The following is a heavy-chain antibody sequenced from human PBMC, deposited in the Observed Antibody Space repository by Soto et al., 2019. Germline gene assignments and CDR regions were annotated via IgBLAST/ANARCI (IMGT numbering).Heavy chain of an antibody. CDR3: ARLEPQEVAGL. CDR1: GLTLSSYA. J-gene: IGHJ4*02. D-gene: IGHD6-19*01. Sequence: GGSLRLSCAASGLTLSSYAMSWVRQAPGKGLEWVSAISGSGGSTYYADSVKGRFTISRDNSKNTLYLQMNSLRSDDTAVYYCARLEPQEVAGLWGQGTLVTVSS. V-gene: IGHV3-23*01. CDR2: ISGSGGST.